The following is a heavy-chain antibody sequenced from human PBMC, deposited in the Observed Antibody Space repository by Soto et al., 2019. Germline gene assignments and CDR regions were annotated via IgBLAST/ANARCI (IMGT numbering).Heavy chain of an antibody. CDR2: ISWSGSA. J-gene: IGHJ4*02. CDR1: GGSINSYH. V-gene: IGHV4-59*08. Sequence: SETLYLTCIVSGGSINSYHWSWIRQAPGKGLEWIGYISWSGSANYNGSLKSRVTISADTSKNQFSLRLSSVTAADTAVYYCARHRYGDYDRWFDYWGQGTQVTVSS. D-gene: IGHD4-17*01. CDR3: ARHRYGDYDRWFDY.